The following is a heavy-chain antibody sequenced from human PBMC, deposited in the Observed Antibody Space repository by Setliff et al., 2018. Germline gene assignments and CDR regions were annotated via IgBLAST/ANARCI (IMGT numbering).Heavy chain of an antibody. J-gene: IGHJ3*02. D-gene: IGHD3-10*01. CDR1: GGSVSSTSYY. CDR2: IYYTGTT. V-gene: IGHV4-39*01. Sequence: SETLSLTCTVSGGSVSSTSYYWGWIRQPPGKGLEWIGTIYYTGTTYYNPSLKSRVTTSADTSKNEFSLKLRSVTAADTAVYYCARRGYYYGWGDSNAFDIWGQGTMVTVSS. CDR3: ARRGYYYGWGDSNAFDI.